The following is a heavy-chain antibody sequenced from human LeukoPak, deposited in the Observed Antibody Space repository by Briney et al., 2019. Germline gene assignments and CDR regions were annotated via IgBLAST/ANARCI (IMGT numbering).Heavy chain of an antibody. Sequence: GGSLRLSCAASGFTFSSYSMNWVRQAPGKGLEWVSSISSSSSYIYYADSVKGRFTISRDNAKNSLYLRMNSLRAEDTAVYYCARGVVVPAAPLDCWGQGTLVTVSS. CDR1: GFTFSSYS. J-gene: IGHJ4*02. V-gene: IGHV3-21*01. CDR2: ISSSSSYI. CDR3: ARGVVVPAAPLDC. D-gene: IGHD2-2*01.